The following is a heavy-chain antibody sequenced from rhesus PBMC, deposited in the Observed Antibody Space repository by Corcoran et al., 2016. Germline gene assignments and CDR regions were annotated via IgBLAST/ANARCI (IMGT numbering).Heavy chain of an antibody. CDR2: CYGSRVAT. CDR3: ARPSAGALDF. V-gene: IGHV4-160*01. J-gene: IGHJ3*01. D-gene: IGHD1-1*01. CDR1: GGSISCNY. Sequence: QVQLQESGPGLVKPSETLSPTCAVSGGSISCNYWSWIRATPGKGMEWIGRCYGSRVATDHNPSLKSRVTIATCTYKNLFSLKLSSVTAADAAVYYCARPSAGALDFWGQGLRVTVSS.